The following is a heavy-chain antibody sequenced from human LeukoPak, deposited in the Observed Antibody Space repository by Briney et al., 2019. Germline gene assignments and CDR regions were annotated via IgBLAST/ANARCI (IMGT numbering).Heavy chain of an antibody. CDR1: GFTVRSNY. V-gene: IGHV3-66*01. D-gene: IGHD6-13*01. CDR3: ARNIDSSSGFDY. J-gene: IGHJ4*02. CDR2: IYSGGST. Sequence: PWGSLRLSCAASGFTVRSNYMSWVRQAPGKGLEWVSVIYSGGSTYYADSVKGRFTISRDNSKNTLYLQMNSLRAEDTAVYYCARNIDSSSGFDYWGQGTLVTVPS.